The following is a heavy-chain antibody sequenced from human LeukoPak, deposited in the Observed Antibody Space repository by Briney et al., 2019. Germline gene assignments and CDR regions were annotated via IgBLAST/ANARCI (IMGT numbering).Heavy chain of an antibody. CDR2: INHSGST. D-gene: IGHD6-13*01. V-gene: IGHV4-34*01. J-gene: IGHJ4*02. CDR3: ARLRQQLAR. CDR1: GGSFSGYY. Sequence: PSGTLSLTCAVYGGSFSGYYWSWIRQPPGKGLEWIGEINHSGSTNYNPSLKSRVTISVDTSKNQFSLKLSSVTAADTAVYYCARLRQQLARWGQGTLVTVSS.